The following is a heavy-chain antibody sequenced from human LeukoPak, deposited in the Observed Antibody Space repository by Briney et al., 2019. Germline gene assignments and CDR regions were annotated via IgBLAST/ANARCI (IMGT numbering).Heavy chain of an antibody. V-gene: IGHV4-38-2*02. Sequence: SETLSLTCTVSGYFISSGYYWGWIRQPPGKGLQWIGSIHHSGSTNYNPSLKSRVTISVDTSKNQFSLKLSSVTAADTAVYYCARSYYYDSSGYFDYWGQGTLVTVSS. J-gene: IGHJ4*02. D-gene: IGHD3-22*01. CDR3: ARSYYYDSSGYFDY. CDR1: GYFISSGYY. CDR2: IHHSGST.